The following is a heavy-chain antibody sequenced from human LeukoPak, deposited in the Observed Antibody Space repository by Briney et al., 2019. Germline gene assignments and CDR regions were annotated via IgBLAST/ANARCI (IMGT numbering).Heavy chain of an antibody. CDR1: GYTFTSYD. CDR2: MNPNSGNT. V-gene: IGHV1-8*01. Sequence: GSVKVSCKASGYTFTSYDINWVRQATGQGLEWMGWMNPNSGNTGYAQKFQGRVTMTRNTSISTAYMELSSLRSEDTAVYYCARTLGYCTNGVCAGAYYYYYYMDVWGKGTTVTVSS. J-gene: IGHJ6*03. CDR3: ARTLGYCTNGVCAGAYYYYYYMDV. D-gene: IGHD2-8*01.